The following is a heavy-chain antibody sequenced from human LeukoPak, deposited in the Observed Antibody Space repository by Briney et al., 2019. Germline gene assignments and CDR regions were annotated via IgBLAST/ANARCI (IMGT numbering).Heavy chain of an antibody. J-gene: IGHJ4*02. CDR2: ISSSGSTI. CDR3: ARDFRGIVVVPAATTFIDY. CDR1: GFTFSDYY. D-gene: IGHD2-2*01. V-gene: IGHV3-11*04. Sequence: GGSLRLSCAASGFTFSDYYMSWIRQAPGKGLEWVSYISSSGSTIYYADSVKGRFTISRDNAKNSLYLQMNSLRAEDTAVYYCARDFRGIVVVPAATTFIDYWGQGTLVTVSS.